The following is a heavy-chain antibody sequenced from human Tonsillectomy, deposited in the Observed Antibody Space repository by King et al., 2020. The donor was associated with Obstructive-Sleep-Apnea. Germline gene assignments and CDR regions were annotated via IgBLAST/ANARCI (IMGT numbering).Heavy chain of an antibody. CDR2: ISRSSSTV. CDR3: ARDVGIAGADDY. D-gene: IGHD6-13*01. V-gene: IGHV3-48*04. J-gene: IGHJ4*02. Sequence: EVQLVESGGGLVQPGGSLRLSCAASGFTFSSYAMTWVRQAPGKGLEWVSYISRSSSTVYYADSVKGRFTISRDNAKNLLSLQINSLRAEDTAVYYCARDVGIAGADDYWGQGTLVTVSS. CDR1: GFTFSSYA.